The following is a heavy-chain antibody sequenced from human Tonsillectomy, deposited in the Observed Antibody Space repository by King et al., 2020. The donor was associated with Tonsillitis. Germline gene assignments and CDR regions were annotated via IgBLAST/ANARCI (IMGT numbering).Heavy chain of an antibody. D-gene: IGHD1-26*01. CDR2: NNGRDERT. J-gene: IGHJ4*02. CDR3: AKESPYSGNYRFYYFGY. Sequence: VQLVQSGGGLVQPGGSLRLSCAGSGFTFNTYAMSWVRQAPGKALEWVSANNGRDERTFYADSVKGRFTISRDDSKNTVFVQMNGLRAEDTAVYYCAKESPYSGNYRFYYFGYWGQGTLVTVSS. CDR1: GFTFNTYA. V-gene: IGHV3-23*04.